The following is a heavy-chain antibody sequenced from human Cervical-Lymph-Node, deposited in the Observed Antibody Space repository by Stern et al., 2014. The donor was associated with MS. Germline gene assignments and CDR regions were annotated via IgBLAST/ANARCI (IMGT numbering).Heavy chain of an antibody. Sequence: EVQLVASGGGLVQPGRSLRLSCAASGFTFADYAMHWVRQAPGKGLEWVASGTVNSVTIEYADSVNGRFHISRDNAKNSLYLQLNSMSPEDAAFYFCAKDRGCGNLSSYAIDCWGQGTLVTVSS. V-gene: IGHV3-9*01. J-gene: IGHJ4*02. CDR1: GFTFADYA. D-gene: IGHD4-23*01. CDR3: AKDRGCGNLSSYAIDC. CDR2: GTVNSVTI.